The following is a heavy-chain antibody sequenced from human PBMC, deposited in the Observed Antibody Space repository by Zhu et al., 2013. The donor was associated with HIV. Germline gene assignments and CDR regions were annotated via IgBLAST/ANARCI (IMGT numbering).Heavy chain of an antibody. CDR3: ARIVGNIVVTGRVRIEGDNFDM. CDR2: INPNSGAT. CDR1: GYTFTDYY. D-gene: IGHD2-15*01. Sequence: QVQLVQSGAEVKKPGASVKVSCKASGYTFTDYYIHWVRQAPGQGLEWMGCINPNSGATNHAQKFQGRVTMTRDTSMSTAYMELNSLTSEDTAVYYCARIVGNIVVTGRVRIEGDNFDMWGQGTMVTVSS. V-gene: IGHV1-2*02. J-gene: IGHJ3*02.